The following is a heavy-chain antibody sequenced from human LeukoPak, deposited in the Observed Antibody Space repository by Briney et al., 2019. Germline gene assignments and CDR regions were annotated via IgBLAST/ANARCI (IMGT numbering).Heavy chain of an antibody. D-gene: IGHD1-1*01. CDR3: AREGSEGYLFDY. CDR1: GDSVSSSSAA. V-gene: IGHV6-1*01. J-gene: IGHJ4*02. Sequence: SQTLSLTCTISGDSVSSSSAAWSWIRQSPSRGLEWLGRTYYRSKWYNDYAVSVRSRITINPDTSKNQFSLQLNSMTPEDTAVYYCAREGSEGYLFDYWGQGTLVTVSS. CDR2: TYYRSKWYN.